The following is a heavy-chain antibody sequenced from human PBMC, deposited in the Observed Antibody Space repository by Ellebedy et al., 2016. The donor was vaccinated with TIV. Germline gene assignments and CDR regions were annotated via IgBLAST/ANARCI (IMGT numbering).Heavy chain of an antibody. CDR2: IWYDGSNK. V-gene: IGHV3-33*06. J-gene: IGHJ5*02. CDR1: GFTFSSYG. CDR3: AKCRATTWYDWFDP. D-gene: IGHD6-13*01. Sequence: GESLKISXAASGFTFSSYGMHWVRQAPGKGLEWVAVIWYDGSNKYYADSVKGRFTISRDNSKNTLYLQMNSLRAEDTAVYYCAKCRATTWYDWFDPWGQGTLVTVSS.